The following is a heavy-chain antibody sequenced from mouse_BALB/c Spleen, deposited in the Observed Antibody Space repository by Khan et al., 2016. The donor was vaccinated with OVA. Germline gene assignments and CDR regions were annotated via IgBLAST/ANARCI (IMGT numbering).Heavy chain of an antibody. CDR2: ISNLAYSI. Sequence: EVELVESGGGLVQPGGSRKLSCAASGFTFSDYGMAWVRQAPGKGSEWVAFISNLAYSIYYADTVTGRFTISRENAKNTLYLEMSSLRSEDTAMYYCARSWAMDYWGQGTSVTVSS. CDR3: ARSWAMDY. CDR1: GFTFSDYG. J-gene: IGHJ4*01. V-gene: IGHV5-15*02.